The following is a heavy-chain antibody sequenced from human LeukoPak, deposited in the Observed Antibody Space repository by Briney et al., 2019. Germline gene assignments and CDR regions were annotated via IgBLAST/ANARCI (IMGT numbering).Heavy chain of an antibody. CDR3: ARETYYYDSSGYYGVDP. J-gene: IGHJ5*02. D-gene: IGHD3-22*01. Sequence: SETLSLTCAVYGGSFSGYYWSWIRQPPGKGLEWIGEINHSGSTNYNPSLKSRVTISVDTSKNQFSRKLSSVTAADTAVYYCARETYYYDSSGYYGVDPWGQGTLVTVSS. CDR1: GGSFSGYY. V-gene: IGHV4-34*01. CDR2: INHSGST.